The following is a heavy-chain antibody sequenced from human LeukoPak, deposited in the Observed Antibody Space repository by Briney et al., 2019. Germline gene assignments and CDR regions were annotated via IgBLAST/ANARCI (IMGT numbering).Heavy chain of an antibody. Sequence: GGSLRLSCRASGFTFRSYVIHWVRQAPGKGLEGVAVMSPGGDIRLYGHSVKRRFTLSSDNSKHTLYLQMTSLRVEDTAVYYCARGPIPGGPDYLDYWGQGTRVSVSS. CDR1: GFTFRSYV. D-gene: IGHD4-23*01. J-gene: IGHJ4*02. CDR2: MSPGGDIR. CDR3: ARGPIPGGPDYLDY. V-gene: IGHV3-30-3*01.